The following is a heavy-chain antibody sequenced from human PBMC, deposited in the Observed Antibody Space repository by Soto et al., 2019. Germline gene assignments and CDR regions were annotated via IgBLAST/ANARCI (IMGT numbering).Heavy chain of an antibody. Sequence: SVKVSCKASGGTFSSYAISWVRQAPGQGPEWMGGIIPIFGTANYAQKFQGRVTITADESTSTAYMELSSLRSEDTAVYYCARTVYGSGSYSDYWGQGTLVTVSS. CDR3: ARTVYGSGSYSDY. V-gene: IGHV1-69*13. D-gene: IGHD3-10*01. CDR1: GGTFSSYA. CDR2: IIPIFGTA. J-gene: IGHJ4*02.